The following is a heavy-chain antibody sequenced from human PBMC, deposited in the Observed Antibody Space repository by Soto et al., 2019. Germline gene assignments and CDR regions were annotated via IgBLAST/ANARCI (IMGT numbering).Heavy chain of an antibody. CDR1: GYTFTGYY. CDR2: INPNSGGT. Sequence: GASVKVSCKASGYTFTGYYMHWVRQAPGQGLEWMGWINPNSGGTNYAQKFQGWVTMTRDTSISTAYMELSRLRSDDTAVYYCAREYYDILTGYSPGGYFQHWGQGTLVTVSS. V-gene: IGHV1-2*04. J-gene: IGHJ1*01. D-gene: IGHD3-9*01. CDR3: AREYYDILTGYSPGGYFQH.